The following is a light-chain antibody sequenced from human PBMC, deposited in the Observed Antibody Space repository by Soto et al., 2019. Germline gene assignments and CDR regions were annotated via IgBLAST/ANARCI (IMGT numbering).Light chain of an antibody. CDR2: DDT. CDR3: QVWDSSSDHWV. CDR1: NIRNKS. J-gene: IGLJ3*02. V-gene: IGLV3-21*02. Sequence: SYELTQTPSVSVAPGQTARITCGGNNIRNKSVQWYQQKPGQASVVVVYDDTNRPSGIPERFSGSNSGNTATLTISRVEAGDGADYYCQVWDSSSDHWVFGGGTKVTVL.